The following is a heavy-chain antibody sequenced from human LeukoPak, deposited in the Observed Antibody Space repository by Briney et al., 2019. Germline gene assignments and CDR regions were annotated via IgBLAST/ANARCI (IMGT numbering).Heavy chain of an antibody. J-gene: IGHJ6*03. CDR3: AKGGFGEKDYYYMDV. CDR2: ISWNSGSI. CDR1: GFTFDDYA. D-gene: IGHD3-10*01. Sequence: PGGSLRLSCAASGFTFDDYAMHWVRQAPAKGLEWVSGISWNSGSIGYADSVKGRFTISRDNAKNSLYLQMNSLRAEDTALYYCAKGGFGEKDYYYMDVWGKGTTVTVSS. V-gene: IGHV3-9*01.